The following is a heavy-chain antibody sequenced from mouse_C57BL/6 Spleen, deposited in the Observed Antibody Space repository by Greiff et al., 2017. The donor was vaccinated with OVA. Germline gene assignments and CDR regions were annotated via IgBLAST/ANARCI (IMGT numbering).Heavy chain of an antibody. CDR1: GYTFTDYY. V-gene: IGHV1-26*01. CDR2: INPNNGGT. J-gene: IGHJ2*01. CDR3: ARGWLHDY. Sequence: EVMLQQSGPELVKPGASVKISCKASGYTFTDYYMNWVKQSHGKSLEWIGDINPNNGGTSYNQKFKGKATLTVDKSSSTAYMELRSLTSEDSAVYYCARGWLHDYWGQGTTLTVSS. D-gene: IGHD2-3*01.